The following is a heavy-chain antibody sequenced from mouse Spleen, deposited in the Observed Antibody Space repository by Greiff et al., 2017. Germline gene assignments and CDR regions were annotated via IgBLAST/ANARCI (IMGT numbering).Heavy chain of an antibody. CDR3: AIYYGKGAFAY. V-gene: IGHV3-6*01. Sequence: ESGPGLVKPSQSLSLTCSVTGYSITSGYYWKWIRQFPGNKLEWMGYISYDGSNNYNPSLKNRISITRDTSKNQFFLKLNSVTTEDTATYYCAIYYGKGAFAYWGQGTLVTVSA. D-gene: IGHD2-1*01. CDR2: ISYDGSN. CDR1: GYSITSGYY. J-gene: IGHJ3*01.